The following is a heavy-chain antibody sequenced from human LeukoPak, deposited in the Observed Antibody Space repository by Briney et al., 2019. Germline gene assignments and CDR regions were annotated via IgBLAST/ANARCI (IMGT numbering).Heavy chain of an antibody. D-gene: IGHD3-22*01. V-gene: IGHV3-30*04. CDR3: ARGSDTSGYYYWGSYYFDY. CDR2: ISYDGSNK. J-gene: IGHJ4*02. Sequence: HSGTSLRLSCAASGFSFSDYSMHWVRQAPGKGLEWVAVISYDGSNKYYADSVMGRFSISGDNSKNTLYLQMNSLRVEDTAVYYCARGSDTSGYYYWGSYYFDYWGQGTLVTVSS. CDR1: GFSFSDYS.